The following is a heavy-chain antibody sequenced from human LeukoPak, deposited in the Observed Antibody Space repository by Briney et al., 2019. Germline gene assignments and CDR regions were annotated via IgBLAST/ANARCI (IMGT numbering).Heavy chain of an antibody. D-gene: IGHD3-22*01. CDR2: INPNSSGT. V-gene: IGHV1-2*06. Sequence: GSLKLSCTASGYTLTAYYLHWVRQAPGQGLEWMGRINPNSSGTNYAQKVQGRVTMTRDTSIGTAYMQLRSLRSDDTAVYYCARPHYESSGLYVDAFDIWGQGTMVTVSS. CDR3: ARPHYESSGLYVDAFDI. CDR1: GYTLTAYY. J-gene: IGHJ3*02.